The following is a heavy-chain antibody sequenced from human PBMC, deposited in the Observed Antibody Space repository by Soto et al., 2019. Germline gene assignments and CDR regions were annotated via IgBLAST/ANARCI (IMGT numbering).Heavy chain of an antibody. Sequence: GGSMRLSCAASGFSIDEYAMHWVRQGPGKGLEWVSSITWNSGAIQYADSVRGRFTISRDNAKNSVYLVMNSLRPEDTALYYCARKGSRIQLWSAPNYGMDVWGRGTTVTVSS. CDR1: GFSIDEYA. D-gene: IGHD5-18*01. CDR3: ARKGSRIQLWSAPNYGMDV. CDR2: ITWNSGAI. V-gene: IGHV3-9*01. J-gene: IGHJ6*02.